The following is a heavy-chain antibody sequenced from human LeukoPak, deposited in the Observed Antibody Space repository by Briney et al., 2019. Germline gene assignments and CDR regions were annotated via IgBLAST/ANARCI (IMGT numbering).Heavy chain of an antibody. J-gene: IGHJ4*02. D-gene: IGHD3-22*01. CDR1: GFTFDDYA. CDR2: ISWNSGSI. V-gene: IGHV3-9*01. Sequence: TGGSLRLSCAASGFTFDDYAMHWVRQAPGKGLEWVSGISWNSGSIGYADSVKGRFTISRDNAKNSLYLQMNSLRAEDTALYYCAKAQSYYGSSGYYLYWGQGTLVTVSS. CDR3: AKAQSYYGSSGYYLY.